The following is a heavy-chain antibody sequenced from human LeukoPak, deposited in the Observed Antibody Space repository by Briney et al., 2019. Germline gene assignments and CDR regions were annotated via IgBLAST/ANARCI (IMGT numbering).Heavy chain of an antibody. J-gene: IGHJ3*02. Sequence: SETLSLTCTVSGGSISSSSYYWGWIRQPPGKGLEWIGSIYYSGSTYYNPSLKSRVTISVDTSKNQFSLKLSSVTAADTAVYYCARERSGGYFFHDAFDIWGQGTMVTVSS. CDR3: ARERSGGYFFHDAFDI. V-gene: IGHV4-39*07. D-gene: IGHD6-19*01. CDR2: IYYSGST. CDR1: GGSISSSSYY.